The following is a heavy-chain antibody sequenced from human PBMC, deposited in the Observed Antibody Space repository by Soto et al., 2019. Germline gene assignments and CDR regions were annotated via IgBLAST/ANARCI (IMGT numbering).Heavy chain of an antibody. J-gene: IGHJ6*02. CDR1: GYTFTSYS. Sequence: GASVKVSCKTSGYTFTSYSINWVRQAPGQRPEWMGWINTANGNTKYSQKFQGRVTITRDRSATTASMELNSLRSEDTAVYYCAREFVDMMIRSRYCMDVWGQGTTVTVSS. CDR2: INTANGNT. V-gene: IGHV1-3*04. CDR3: AREFVDMMIRSRYCMDV. D-gene: IGHD3-16*01.